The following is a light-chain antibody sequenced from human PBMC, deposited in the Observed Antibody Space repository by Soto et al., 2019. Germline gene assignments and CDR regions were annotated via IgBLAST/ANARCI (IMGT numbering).Light chain of an antibody. Sequence: EIVMTQSPATLSVSPGERATLSCRASQSVNSNYLAWYQQKPGQAPRLLIYGISKRATDIPDRFSGSGSGTEFTLTISSLQPEDFATYYCQQHGQWPITFGQGPRLET. V-gene: IGKV3D-15*01. CDR1: QSVNSN. CDR3: QQHGQWPIT. J-gene: IGKJ5*01. CDR2: GIS.